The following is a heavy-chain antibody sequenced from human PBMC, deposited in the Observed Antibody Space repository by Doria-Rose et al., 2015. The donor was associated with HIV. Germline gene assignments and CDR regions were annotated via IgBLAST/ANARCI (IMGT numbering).Heavy chain of an antibody. Sequence: QITLKESGPVLVKPTETLTLTCTVSGVSLSSPGMGVSWIRQPPGKALEWLANIISDDERSYKTSLKSRLTISSVTSKSQVVLTMTDMDPVDTATYYCARIKSSRWYHKYYFDFWGQGTLVIVSA. CDR1: GVSLSSPGMG. CDR2: IISDDER. CDR3: ARIKSSRWYHKYYFDF. D-gene: IGHD6-13*01. J-gene: IGHJ4*02. V-gene: IGHV2-26*01.